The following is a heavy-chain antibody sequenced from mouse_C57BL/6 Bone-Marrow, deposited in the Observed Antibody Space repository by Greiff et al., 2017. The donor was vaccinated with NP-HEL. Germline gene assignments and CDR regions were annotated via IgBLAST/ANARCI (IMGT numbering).Heavy chain of an antibody. J-gene: IGHJ1*03. Sequence: EVQLQQSGPVLVKPGASVKMSCKASGYTFTDYYMNWVKQSHGKSLEWIGVINPYNGGTSYNQKFKGKATLTVDKSSSTAYMELNSLTSEDSAVYYCARPPLLLRSFCYFDVWGTVTTVTVSS. CDR1: GYTFTDYY. V-gene: IGHV1-19*01. CDR2: INPYNGGT. CDR3: ARPPLLLRSFCYFDV. D-gene: IGHD1-1*01.